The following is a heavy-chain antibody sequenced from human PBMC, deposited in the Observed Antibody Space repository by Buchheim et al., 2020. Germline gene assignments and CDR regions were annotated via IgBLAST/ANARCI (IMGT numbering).Heavy chain of an antibody. Sequence: QVQLQESGPGLVKPSQTLSLTCTVSGGSISSGDYYWSWIRQPPGKGLEWIGYIYYSGSTYYNPSLTSRVTISVDPSKNQFSLKLSSVTAADTAVYYCARADVDPVVAATAYYFDYWGQGTL. CDR3: ARADVDPVVAATAYYFDY. CDR2: IYYSGST. J-gene: IGHJ4*02. D-gene: IGHD2-15*01. V-gene: IGHV4-30-4*01. CDR1: GGSISSGDYY.